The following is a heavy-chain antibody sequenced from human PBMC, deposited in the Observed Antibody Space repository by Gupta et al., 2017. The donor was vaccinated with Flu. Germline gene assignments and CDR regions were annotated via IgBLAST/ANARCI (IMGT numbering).Heavy chain of an antibody. V-gene: IGHV3-30*18. J-gene: IGHJ6*03. CDR3: AKIANRFGELTIPTGYYYMDV. Sequence: ISYDGSNKYYADSVKGRFTISRDKSKNTLYLQMNSLRAEDTAVYYCAKIANRFGELTIPTGYYYMDVWGKGTTVTVSS. D-gene: IGHD3-10*01. CDR2: ISYDGSNK.